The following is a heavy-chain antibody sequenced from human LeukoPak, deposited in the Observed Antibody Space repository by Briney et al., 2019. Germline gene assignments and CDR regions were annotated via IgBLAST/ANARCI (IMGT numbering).Heavy chain of an antibody. CDR3: ARAGTNLGDYDY. CDR2: IYYSGST. CDR1: GGSISSSSYY. J-gene: IGHJ4*02. Sequence: SETLSLTCTVSGGSISSSSYYWGWIRQPPGKGLEWIGSIYYSGSTYYNPSLKSRVTISVDTSKNEFSLKLSSVTVADTAVYYCARAGTNLGDYDYWGQGTLVTVSS. D-gene: IGHD4-17*01. V-gene: IGHV4-39*01.